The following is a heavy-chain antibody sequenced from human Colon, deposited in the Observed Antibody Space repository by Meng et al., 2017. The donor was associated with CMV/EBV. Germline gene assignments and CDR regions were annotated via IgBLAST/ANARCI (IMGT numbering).Heavy chain of an antibody. J-gene: IGHJ4*02. D-gene: IGHD3-3*01. CDR1: GFTFSNHY. Sequence: GGSLRLSCEVSGFTFSNHYMNWVRQAPGKGLECVSSISGSSDSIYYADSVKGRFTISRDNSKNTVYLEMNNLTDDDTAIYFCAKSHVSRFLEWLWHDWGQGTLVTVSS. CDR3: AKSHVSRFLEWLWHD. CDR2: ISGSSDSI. V-gene: IGHV3-21*04.